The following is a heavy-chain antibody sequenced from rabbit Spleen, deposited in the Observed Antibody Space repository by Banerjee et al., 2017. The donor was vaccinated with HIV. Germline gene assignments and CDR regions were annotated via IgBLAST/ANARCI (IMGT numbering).Heavy chain of an antibody. J-gene: IGHJ4*01. D-gene: IGHD8-1*01. CDR3: ARDGAGGSYFAL. V-gene: IGHV1S40*01. Sequence: QSLVESGGGLVQPEGSLTLACTASGFSFSSSYYMCWVRQAPGKGLELIACIYTGVSGSTYYASWAKGRFTISKTSSTTVTLQMTSLTAADTATYFCARDGAGGSYFALWGPGTLVTVS. CDR1: GFSFSSSYY. CDR2: IYTGVSGST.